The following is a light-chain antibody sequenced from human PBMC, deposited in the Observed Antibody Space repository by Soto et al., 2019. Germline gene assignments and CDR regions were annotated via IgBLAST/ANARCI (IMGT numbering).Light chain of an antibody. V-gene: IGLV1-44*01. CDR2: TTN. Sequence: QLVLTQPHSASGTPGQRVTISCSGSSSNIGTSSVHWFQQLPGTAPKLLISTTNQRPSGVPERFSGSKSGTSASLASSGLQSEDEADYYCAAWDDSLNGHVFGTGTKVTVL. CDR3: AAWDDSLNGHV. J-gene: IGLJ1*01. CDR1: SSNIGTSS.